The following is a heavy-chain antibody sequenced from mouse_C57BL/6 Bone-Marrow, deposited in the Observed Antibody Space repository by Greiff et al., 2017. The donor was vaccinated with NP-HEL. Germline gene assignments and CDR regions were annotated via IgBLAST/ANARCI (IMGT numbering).Heavy chain of an antibody. Sequence: QVQLQQPGAELVMPGASVKLSCKASGYTFTSYWMHWVKQRPGQGLEWIGKIDPSDSYTNYNQKFKGKSTLTVDKSSSTAYMQLSSLTSEDAAVYYCARTRYYFPYYLDYWGRGTTLTVSS. D-gene: IGHD2-3*01. CDR3: ARTRYYFPYYLDY. CDR1: GYTFTSYW. CDR2: IDPSDSYT. V-gene: IGHV1-69*01. J-gene: IGHJ2*01.